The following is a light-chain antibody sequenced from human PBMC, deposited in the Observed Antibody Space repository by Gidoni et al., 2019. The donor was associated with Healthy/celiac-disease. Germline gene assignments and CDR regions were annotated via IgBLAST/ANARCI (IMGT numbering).Light chain of an antibody. CDR3: QQSYSTPLT. CDR2: AAS. V-gene: IGKV1-39*01. J-gene: IGKJ4*01. Sequence: DIQMTQAPSSLSASVGDRVTITCRASQSSNNNLNWYQQKPGKAPNLLIYAASSLQSGVPSRFSGSGSGTDFTLTISSLQPEDFATYYCQQSYSTPLTFXGXTKVEIK. CDR1: QSSNNN.